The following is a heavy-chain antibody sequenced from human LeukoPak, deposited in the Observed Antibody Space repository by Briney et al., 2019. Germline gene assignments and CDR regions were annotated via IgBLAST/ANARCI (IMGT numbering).Heavy chain of an antibody. CDR1: GYTLTELS. CDR3: ATDHRVRGAAEFDY. V-gene: IGHV1-24*01. J-gene: IGHJ4*02. D-gene: IGHD3-10*01. CDR2: FDPEDGET. Sequence: GASVKVSCKVSGYTLTELSMHWVRQAPGKGLEWMGGFDPEDGETIYAQKFQGRVTMTEDTSTDTAYMELSSLRSEDTAVYYCATDHRVRGAAEFDYWGQGTLVTVSS.